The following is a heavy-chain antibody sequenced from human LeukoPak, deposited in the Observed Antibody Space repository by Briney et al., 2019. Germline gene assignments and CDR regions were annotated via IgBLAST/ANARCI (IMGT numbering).Heavy chain of an antibody. J-gene: IGHJ5*02. CDR1: GGSFSGYY. CDR3: AGERRQQSTYYYDSSGYRGPFDP. V-gene: IGHV4-34*01. D-gene: IGHD3-22*01. Sequence: SETLSLTCAVYGGSFSGYYWSWIRQPPGKGLEWIGEINHSGSTNYNPSLKSRVTISVDTSKNQFSLKLSSVTAADTAVYYCAGERRQQSTYYYDSSGYRGPFDPWGQGTLVTVSS. CDR2: INHSGST.